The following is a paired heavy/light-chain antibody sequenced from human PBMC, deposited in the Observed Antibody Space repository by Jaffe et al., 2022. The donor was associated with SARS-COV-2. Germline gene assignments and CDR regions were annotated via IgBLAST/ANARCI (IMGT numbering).Light chain of an antibody. Sequence: QSALTQPPSASGSPGQSVTISCTGTSSDVGAYNLVSWYQQHPGRVPKLIIYEVTQRPSGVPDRFSGSKSGNTASLTVSGLQADDEADYYCSAHGGSSKFYVFGTGTKVTVL. V-gene: IGLV2-8*01. J-gene: IGLJ1*01. CDR3: SAHGGSSKFYV. CDR1: SSDVGAYNL. CDR2: EVT.
Heavy chain of an antibody. Sequence: EVQLVESGGALVQPGGSLRLSCEGSGFIFSGYEMNWVRQAPGKGLEWVSYIDASGGATYYADSVRGRFTISRDNARNSLYLQMNSLRAEDAAVYYCARETPSCGGDCHDHWGRGTLVTVSS. V-gene: IGHV3-48*03. CDR2: IDASGGAT. D-gene: IGHD2-21*02. J-gene: IGHJ4*02. CDR3: ARETPSCGGDCHDH. CDR1: GFIFSGYE.